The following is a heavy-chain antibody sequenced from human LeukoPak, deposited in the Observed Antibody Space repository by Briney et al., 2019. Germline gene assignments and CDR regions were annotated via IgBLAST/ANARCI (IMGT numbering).Heavy chain of an antibody. D-gene: IGHD3-22*01. Sequence: ASVKVSCKASGYTFTGYYMHWVRQAPGQGLEWMGWINPNSGGTNYAQKFQGRVTMTRDTSISTAYMELSWLRSDDTAVYYCAREDLYYYDSSGSEYFQHWGQGTLVTVSS. CDR2: INPNSGGT. CDR3: AREDLYYYDSSGSEYFQH. J-gene: IGHJ1*01. CDR1: GYTFTGYY. V-gene: IGHV1-2*02.